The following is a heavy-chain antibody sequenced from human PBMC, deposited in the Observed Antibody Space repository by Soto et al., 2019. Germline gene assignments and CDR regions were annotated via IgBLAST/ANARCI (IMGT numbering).Heavy chain of an antibody. J-gene: IGHJ2*01. CDR1: GGSVSSSSYY. V-gene: IGHV4-61*01. D-gene: IGHD4-17*01. CDR3: ARSNGDYGKWYFDI. CDR2: IYYSGRT. Sequence: QVQLQESGPGLVKPSETLSLTCTVSGGSVSSSSYYWSWIRQPPGKGLDWIGYIYYSGRTNYNPSLKRRATVSVDTSKNLYSLKLTSLTAPDTAVYYCARSNGDYGKWYFDIWGRGTLVTVSS.